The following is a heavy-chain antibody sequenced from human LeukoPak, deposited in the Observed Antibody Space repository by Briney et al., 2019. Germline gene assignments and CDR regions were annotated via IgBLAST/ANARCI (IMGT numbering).Heavy chain of an antibody. CDR2: IYYSGST. V-gene: IGHV4-59*01. CDR1: GGSISSYY. J-gene: IGHJ4*02. Sequence: SETLSLTCTVAGGSISSYYWSWIRQPPGKGLEWIGYIYYSGSTNYNPSLKSRVTISVDTSKNQFSLKLSSVTAADTAVYYCARDRGQYYFDYWGQGTLVTVSS. CDR3: ARDRGQYYFDY.